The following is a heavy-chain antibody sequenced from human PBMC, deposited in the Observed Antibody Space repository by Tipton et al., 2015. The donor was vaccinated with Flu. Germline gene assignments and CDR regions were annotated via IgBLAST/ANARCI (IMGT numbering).Heavy chain of an antibody. CDR1: GGTFGSDS. J-gene: IGHJ5*02. CDR2: ITPVFGSA. V-gene: IGHV1-69*01. Sequence: QLVQSGAEVKKPGSSVKVSCKASGGTFGSDSISWVRQAPGQGLEWMGGITPVFGSAKYSQKFQGRVTLTADESTSTAYMELNSLRSDDTAVYYCARDRKLQLSFWFDPWGQGTLVTVSS. D-gene: IGHD2/OR15-2a*01. CDR3: ARDRKLQLSFWFDP.